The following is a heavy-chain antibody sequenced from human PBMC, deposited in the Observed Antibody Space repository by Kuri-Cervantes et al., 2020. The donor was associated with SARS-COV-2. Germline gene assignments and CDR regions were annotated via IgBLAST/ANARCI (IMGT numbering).Heavy chain of an antibody. V-gene: IGHV4-30-2*01. D-gene: IGHD3-22*01. CDR2: IHASGSA. J-gene: IGHJ5*02. Sequence: SCGVSCGTITSDGYSWSWIRQPPGKGLEFIWFIHASGSAYYNPSLQSGVTISVDRSTTQFSLTVTTVTAADTAVYYCVRVAGCVGSFCYYTNWFDHWGHGTLVTVSS. CDR3: VRVAGCVGSFCYYTNWFDH. CDR1: CGTITSDGYS.